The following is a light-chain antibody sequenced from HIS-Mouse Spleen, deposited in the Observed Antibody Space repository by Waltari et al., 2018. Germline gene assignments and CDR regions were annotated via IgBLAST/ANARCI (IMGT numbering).Light chain of an antibody. CDR2: DAS. J-gene: IGKJ2*01. CDR3: QQFNSYPHWYT. V-gene: IGKV1-13*02. CDR1: QGISSA. Sequence: AIQLTQSPSSLSASVGDRVTITCRASQGISSALAWYQQKPGKAPKLLIYDASSLKSGVPSRFSGSGSGTDFTLTISSLQPEDFATYYCQQFNSYPHWYTFGQGTKLEIK.